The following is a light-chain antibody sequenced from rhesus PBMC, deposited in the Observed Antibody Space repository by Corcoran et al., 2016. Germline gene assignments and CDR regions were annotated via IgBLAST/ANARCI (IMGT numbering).Light chain of an antibody. CDR3: LQHNSYPLT. CDR2: DAS. V-gene: IGKV1-28*03. Sequence: DIQMTQSPSSLSASVGDTVTITFRASQGISSYLNWFQQKPGKAPKLLIYDASSLESGVPSRFSGSGSGTDFTLTISSLQPEDFAAYYCLQHNSYPLTFGGGTKVEIK. J-gene: IGKJ4*01. CDR1: QGISSY.